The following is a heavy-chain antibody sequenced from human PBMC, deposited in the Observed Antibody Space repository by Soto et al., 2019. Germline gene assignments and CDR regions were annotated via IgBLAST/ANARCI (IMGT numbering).Heavy chain of an antibody. J-gene: IGHJ4*02. CDR1: GGSFSGYY. V-gene: IGHV4-34*01. CDR3: ASEFMTTVTRDY. Sequence: SETLSLTCAVYGGSFSGYYWSWIRQPPGKGLEWIGEINHSGSTNYNPSLKSRVTISVDASKNQFSLKLSSVTAADTAVYYCASEFMTTVTRDYWGQGTLVTVS. CDR2: INHSGST. D-gene: IGHD4-17*01.